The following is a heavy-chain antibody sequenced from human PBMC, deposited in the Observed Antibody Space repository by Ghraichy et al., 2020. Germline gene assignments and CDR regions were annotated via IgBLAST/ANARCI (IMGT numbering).Heavy chain of an antibody. CDR1: GGSISRSTYY. CDR2: IYYSVYT. Sequence: GSLSLTCTVSGGSISRSTYYWGWIRQPPGKGLEWIGSIYYSVYTYYNPSLKSRVTISVDTSKNQYSLKLTSVTAADTAVYYCARIQSVDGMDVWGQGTTVTVSS. V-gene: IGHV4-39*01. CDR3: ARIQSVDGMDV. D-gene: IGHD4-11*01. J-gene: IGHJ6*02.